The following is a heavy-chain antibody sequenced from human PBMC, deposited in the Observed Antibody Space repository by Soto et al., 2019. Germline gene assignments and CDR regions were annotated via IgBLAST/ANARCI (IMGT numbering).Heavy chain of an antibody. J-gene: IGHJ5*02. CDR2: FYYSGNT. D-gene: IGHD2-21*02. CDR1: GGSVSSGSSY. V-gene: IGHV4-61*01. Sequence: PSETLSLTCTVSGGSVSSGSSYWNWIRQPPGKGLEWIGYFYYSGNTNYNPSLKSRVNISVDTSKNQFSLKLSSVTAADTAVYYCARVLHYAPEMTDWFDPWGQGTLVTVSS. CDR3: ARVLHYAPEMTDWFDP.